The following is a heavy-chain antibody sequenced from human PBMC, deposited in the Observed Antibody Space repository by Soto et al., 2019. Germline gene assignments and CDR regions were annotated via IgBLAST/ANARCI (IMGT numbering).Heavy chain of an antibody. Sequence: SETLSLTCTVSGGSISSSSYYWGWIRQPSGKGLEWIGSIYYSGSTYYNPSLKSRVTISVDTSKNQFSLKLSSVTAADTAVYYCARDKITGLFDYWGQGTLVTVPQ. CDR2: IYYSGST. V-gene: IGHV4-39*07. CDR3: ARDKITGLFDY. J-gene: IGHJ4*02. CDR1: GGSISSSSYY. D-gene: IGHD2-8*02.